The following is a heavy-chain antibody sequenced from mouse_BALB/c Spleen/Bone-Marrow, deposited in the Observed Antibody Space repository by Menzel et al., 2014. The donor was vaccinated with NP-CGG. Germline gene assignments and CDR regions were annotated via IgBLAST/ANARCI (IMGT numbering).Heavy chain of an antibody. Sequence: EVHLVESGGGLVQPGGSLRLSCATSGFTFTDYYMSWVRQPPGKALEWLGFIRNKANGYTTEYSASVKGRFTISRDNSQSILYLQMNILRTEDSATYYCARDRNYDIHWYLDVWGAGTTVTVSS. CDR1: GFTFTDYY. D-gene: IGHD1-1*01. J-gene: IGHJ1*01. CDR3: ARDRNYDIHWYLDV. V-gene: IGHV7-3*02. CDR2: IRNKANGYTT.